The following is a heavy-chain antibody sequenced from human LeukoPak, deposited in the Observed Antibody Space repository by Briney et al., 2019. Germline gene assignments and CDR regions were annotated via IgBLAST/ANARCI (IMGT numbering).Heavy chain of an antibody. J-gene: IGHJ4*02. CDR1: GFTFDDYA. D-gene: IGHD3-22*01. CDR2: ISWNSGSI. V-gene: IGHV3-9*01. Sequence: GGSLRLSCAASGFTFDDYAMHWVRQAPGKGLEWVSGISWNSGSIGYADSVKGRFTISRDNAKNSLYLQMNSLRAEDTALYYCAKDVYDSSGYYYDYWGQGTLVTVSS. CDR3: AKDVYDSSGYYYDY.